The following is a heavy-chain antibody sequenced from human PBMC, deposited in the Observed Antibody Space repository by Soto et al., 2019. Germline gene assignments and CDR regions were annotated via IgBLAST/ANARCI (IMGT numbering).Heavy chain of an antibody. CDR1: GGSISSGDYY. CDR2: IYYSGST. Sequence: SETLSLTCTVSGGSISSGDYYWSWIRQPPGKGLEWIGYIYYSGSTYYNPSLKSRVTISVDTSKNQFSRKLSSVTAADTAVYYCARADGSQLALFYYYYGMDVWGQGTTVTVS. J-gene: IGHJ6*02. D-gene: IGHD6-13*01. CDR3: ARADGSQLALFYYYYGMDV. V-gene: IGHV4-30-4*01.